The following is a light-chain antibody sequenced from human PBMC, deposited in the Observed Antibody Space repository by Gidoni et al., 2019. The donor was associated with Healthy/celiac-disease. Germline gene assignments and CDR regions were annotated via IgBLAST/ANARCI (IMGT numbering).Light chain of an antibody. CDR3: QQYGSSPLT. J-gene: IGKJ4*01. V-gene: IGKV3-20*01. Sequence: EIVLTQSPGTLSLSPGERATLSCRASQSVSSSYLAWYQQKPGQAPRLLIYGASSSATGIPDRFSGSGSGTDFTLTISRLEPEDFAVYYCQQYGSSPLTFGGGTKVEFK. CDR2: GAS. CDR1: QSVSSSY.